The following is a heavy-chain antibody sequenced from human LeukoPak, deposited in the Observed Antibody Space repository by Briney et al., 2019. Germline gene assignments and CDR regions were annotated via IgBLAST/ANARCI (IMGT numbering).Heavy chain of an antibody. Sequence: GGSLRLSCAASGFTVSSNYMSWVRQAPGKGLEWVSVIYRGGSTYYADSVKGRFTISRDNSKNTLYLQMNSLRAEDTAVYYCARGGSSGWYYFDYWGQGTLVTVSS. D-gene: IGHD6-19*01. J-gene: IGHJ4*02. CDR3: ARGGSSGWYYFDY. CDR1: GFTVSSNY. CDR2: IYRGGST. V-gene: IGHV3-66*01.